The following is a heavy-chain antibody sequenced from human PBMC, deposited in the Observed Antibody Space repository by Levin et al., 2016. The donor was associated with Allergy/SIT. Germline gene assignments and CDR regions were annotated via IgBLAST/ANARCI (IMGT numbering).Heavy chain of an antibody. CDR3: ASGRSTSGWDEKAFDS. J-gene: IGHJ4*02. Sequence: GGSLRLSCAASVFTVSSDYMSWVRQAPGKGLEWVSIIYSGGSTYYADSVKGRFTISRDNSKNTLYLQMNNLRAEDTAVYYCASGRSTSGWDEKAFDSWGQGTPVTVSS. V-gene: IGHV3-53*01. D-gene: IGHD6-19*01. CDR1: VFTVSSDY. CDR2: IYSGGST.